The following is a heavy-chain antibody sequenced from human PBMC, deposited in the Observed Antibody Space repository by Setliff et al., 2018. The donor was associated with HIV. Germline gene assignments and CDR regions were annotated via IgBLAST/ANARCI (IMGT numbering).Heavy chain of an antibody. J-gene: IGHJ1*01. Sequence: VKVSCKASGGTFSDYAISWVRQAPGQGLEWMGAIMPMFGTADYAQKFQDRLTITTDESTSTAYMDLRSLRSEDTAVYYCVRAFDQDFHNWGQGTVVTVSS. CDR1: GGTFSDYA. CDR2: IMPMFGTA. D-gene: IGHD3-9*01. V-gene: IGHV1-69*05. CDR3: VRAFDQDFHN.